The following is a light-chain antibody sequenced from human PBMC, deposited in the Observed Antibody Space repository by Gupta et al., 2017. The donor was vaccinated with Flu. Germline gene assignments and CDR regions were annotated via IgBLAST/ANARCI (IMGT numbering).Light chain of an antibody. Sequence: SFVLTQTPSVSAAPGQTARIACGGDNIGRETVHWYQQKPGQAPVLGLYDDDFRPSGIPERFSGSNSGNTANLTISRVEAGDEADYDGQVWDTSTDHGRFGGGTML. V-gene: IGLV3-21*02. CDR3: QVWDTSTDHGR. CDR2: DDD. J-gene: IGLJ3*02. CDR1: NIGRET.